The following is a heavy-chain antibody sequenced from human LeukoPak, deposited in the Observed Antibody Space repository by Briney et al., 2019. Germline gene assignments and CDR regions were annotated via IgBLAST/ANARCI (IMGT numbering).Heavy chain of an antibody. J-gene: IGHJ4*02. V-gene: IGHV3-11*01. CDR3: AKDLYGGSYYDYYFDY. Sequence: PGGSLRLSCAASGFTFNDYYMSWIRQAPGKGLEWVSYISSSGSTIYYADSVKGRFTISRDNAKNSLYLQMNSLRAEDTAVYYCAKDLYGGSYYDYYFDYWGQGTLVTVSS. CDR2: ISSSGSTI. D-gene: IGHD1-26*01. CDR1: GFTFNDYY.